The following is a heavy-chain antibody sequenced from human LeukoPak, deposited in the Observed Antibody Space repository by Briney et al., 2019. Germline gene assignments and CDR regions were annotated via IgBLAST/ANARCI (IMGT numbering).Heavy chain of an antibody. V-gene: IGHV3-7*01. CDR1: GFTFSSYW. CDR3: ARDYLVDY. D-gene: IGHD3-16*02. J-gene: IGHJ4*02. Sequence: GGSLRLSCAASGFTFSSYWMNWARQAPGKGLEWVASINHNGNVNYYVDSVKGRFTISRDNSKNTLYLQMNSLRAEDTAVYYCARDYLVDYWGQGALVTVSS. CDR2: INHNGNVN.